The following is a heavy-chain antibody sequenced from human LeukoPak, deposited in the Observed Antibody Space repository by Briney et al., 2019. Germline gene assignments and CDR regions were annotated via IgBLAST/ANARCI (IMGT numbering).Heavy chain of an antibody. Sequence: GGSLRLSCAASGFTFSSYWMSWVRQAPGKGLEWISYITSSGTTVYYADSVKGRFTISRDNARNSLYLQMNSLRVEDAAVYYCGRGHYGIDYWGQGTLVTVSS. D-gene: IGHD4-17*01. J-gene: IGHJ4*02. CDR3: GRGHYGIDY. V-gene: IGHV3-48*04. CDR2: ITSSGTTV. CDR1: GFTFSSYW.